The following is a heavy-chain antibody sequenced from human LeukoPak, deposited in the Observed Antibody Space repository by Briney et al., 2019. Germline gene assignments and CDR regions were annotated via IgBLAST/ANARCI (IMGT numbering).Heavy chain of an antibody. CDR2: ISSSGSTI. Sequence: GGSLRLSCAASGFTFSDYYMSWIRQAPGKGLEWVSYISSSGSTIYYADSVEGRFTISRDNAKNSLFLQMNSLRAEDTAVYYCARDREYPAPDYWGQGTLVTVSS. CDR1: GFTFSDYY. D-gene: IGHD6-6*01. CDR3: ARDREYPAPDY. J-gene: IGHJ4*02. V-gene: IGHV3-11*01.